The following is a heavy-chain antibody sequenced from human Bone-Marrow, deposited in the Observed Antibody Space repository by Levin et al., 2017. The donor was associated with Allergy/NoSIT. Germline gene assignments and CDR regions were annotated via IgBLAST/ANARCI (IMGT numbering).Heavy chain of an antibody. V-gene: IGHV5-51*01. J-gene: IGHJ4*02. Sequence: GGSLRLSCKGSGYSFTSYWIGWVRQMPGQGLEWMGIIYPGDSDTRYSPSFQGQVTISADKSITTAYLQWSSLKASDTAMYYCATRGGYCSGSYYLIYWGQGTLVTVSS. D-gene: IGHD3-10*01. CDR1: GYSFTSYW. CDR3: ATRGGYCSGSYYLIY. CDR2: IYPGDSDT.